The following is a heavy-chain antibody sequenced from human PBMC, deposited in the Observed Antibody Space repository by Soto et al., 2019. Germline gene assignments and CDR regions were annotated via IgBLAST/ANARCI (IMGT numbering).Heavy chain of an antibody. V-gene: IGHV3-23*01. J-gene: IGHJ4*02. Sequence: GGSLRLSCAASGFTCSSYAMSWVRQAPGKGLEWVSAISGSGGSTYYADSVKGRFTISRDNSKNTLYLQMNSLRAEDTAVYYCARSPGQKGYYFDYWGQGTLVTVSS. CDR3: ARSPGQKGYYFDY. CDR2: ISGSGGST. CDR1: GFTCSSYA.